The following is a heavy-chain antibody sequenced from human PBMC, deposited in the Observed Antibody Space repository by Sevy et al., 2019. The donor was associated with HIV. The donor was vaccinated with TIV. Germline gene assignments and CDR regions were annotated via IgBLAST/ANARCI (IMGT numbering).Heavy chain of an antibody. CDR3: AKDIRVALVVPSPGYGMDV. CDR1: GFNFINYG. J-gene: IGHJ6*02. CDR2: ISGSGDTT. D-gene: IGHD2-15*01. V-gene: IGHV3-23*01. Sequence: GGSLRLSCAASGFNFINYGMSWVRQAPGKGLEWVSVISGSGDTTNYADSVKGRFVISRGNSKNTTYLQLNSLRAEETAVYYCAKDIRVALVVPSPGYGMDVWGHGTSVTVSS.